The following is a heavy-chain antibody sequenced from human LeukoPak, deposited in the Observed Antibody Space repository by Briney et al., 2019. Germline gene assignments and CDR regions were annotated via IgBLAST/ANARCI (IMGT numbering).Heavy chain of an antibody. V-gene: IGHV5-51*01. Sequence: GASLKISCKGSGYIFTNYWIGWVRQMPGKGLEWMGIISPTDSDTRYSPSFQGHVTISADKSISTAYLQWSSLKASDTAMYYCARHYTYSPPDHWGQGTLVTVSS. D-gene: IGHD3-16*01. CDR3: ARHYTYSPPDH. J-gene: IGHJ4*02. CDR2: ISPTDSDT. CDR1: GYIFTNYW.